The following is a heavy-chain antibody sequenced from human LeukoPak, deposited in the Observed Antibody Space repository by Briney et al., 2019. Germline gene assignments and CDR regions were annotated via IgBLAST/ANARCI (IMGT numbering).Heavy chain of an antibody. CDR1: GFTFSSYA. CDR3: AKDGGLLDAFDI. CDR2: ISGSGGST. V-gene: IGHV3-23*01. D-gene: IGHD1-26*01. Sequence: PGGSLRLSCAPSGFTFSSYAMSWVRQAPGKGLEWVSAISGSGGSTYYADSVKGRFTISRDNSKNTLYLQMNSLRAEDTAVYYCAKDGGLLDAFDIWGQGTMVTVSS. J-gene: IGHJ3*02.